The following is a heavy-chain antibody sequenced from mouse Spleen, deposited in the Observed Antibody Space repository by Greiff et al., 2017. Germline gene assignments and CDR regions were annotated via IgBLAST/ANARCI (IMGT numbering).Heavy chain of an antibody. CDR3: TRYPGYDVFAY. J-gene: IGHJ3*01. V-gene: IGHV1-15*01. Sequence: QVQLKESGAELVRPGASVTLSCKASGYTFTDYEMHWVKQTPVHGLEWIGAIDPETGGTAYNQKFKGKAILTADKSSSTAYMELRSLTSEDSAVYYCTRYPGYDVFAYWGQGTLVTVSA. D-gene: IGHD2-2*01. CDR2: IDPETGGT. CDR1: GYTFTDYE.